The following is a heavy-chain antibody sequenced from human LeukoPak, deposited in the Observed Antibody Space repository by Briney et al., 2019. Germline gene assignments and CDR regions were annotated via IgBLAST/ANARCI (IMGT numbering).Heavy chain of an antibody. D-gene: IGHD6-13*01. CDR1: GYTFTSYY. CDR3: ARGPRIAAAGGKANY. J-gene: IGHJ4*02. V-gene: IGHV1-46*01. Sequence: GASVKVSCKASGYTFTSYYMHWVRQAPGQGLEWMGIINPSGGSTSYAQKFQGRVTMTRNTSISTAYMELSSLRSEDTAVYYCARGPRIAAAGGKANYWGQGTLVTVSS. CDR2: INPSGGST.